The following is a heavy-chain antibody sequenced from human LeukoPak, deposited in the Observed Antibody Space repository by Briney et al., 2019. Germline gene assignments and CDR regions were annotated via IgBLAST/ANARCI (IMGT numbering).Heavy chain of an antibody. J-gene: IGHJ3*02. V-gene: IGHV3-7*05. D-gene: IGHD3-22*01. CDR1: GFTFSRFW. Sequence: GGSLRLSCSASGFTFSRFWMSWVRQAPGKGLEYVALIKQGGSEIYHMDSVKGRFTISRDDATNSLYLQMNSLRAEDTAVYYCAKAVGYFGYDAFDIWGRGTMVTVSS. CDR3: AKAVGYFGYDAFDI. CDR2: IKQGGSEI.